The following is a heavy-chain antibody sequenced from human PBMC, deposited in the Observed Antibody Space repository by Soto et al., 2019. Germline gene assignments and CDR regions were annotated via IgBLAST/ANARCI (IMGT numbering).Heavy chain of an antibody. V-gene: IGHV3-33*01. CDR3: ARWLIAPGDY. Sequence: QVQLVESGGGVVQPGRSLRLSCAASGFTFSSYGMHWVRQAPGKGLEWVAVIWYDGSNKYYADSVKGRFTISRDNSKNTLYLQMNSLSVDQMAVYYSARWLIAPGDYWGQGTLVTVSS. D-gene: IGHD3-16*01. J-gene: IGHJ4*02. CDR2: IWYDGSNK. CDR1: GFTFSSYG.